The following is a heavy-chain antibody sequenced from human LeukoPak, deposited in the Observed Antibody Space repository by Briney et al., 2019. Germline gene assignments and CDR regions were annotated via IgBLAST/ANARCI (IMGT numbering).Heavy chain of an antibody. CDR2: MNPNSGNT. CDR3: AVSPVDTAIRDAFDI. Sequence: GASVKVSCKASGYTFTSYDINWVRQATGQGLEWMGWMNPNSGNTGYAQKFQGRVTMTRNTSISTAYMELSSLRSEDTAVYYCAVSPVDTAIRDAFDIWGQGTMVTVSS. D-gene: IGHD5-18*01. CDR1: GYTFTSYD. J-gene: IGHJ3*02. V-gene: IGHV1-8*01.